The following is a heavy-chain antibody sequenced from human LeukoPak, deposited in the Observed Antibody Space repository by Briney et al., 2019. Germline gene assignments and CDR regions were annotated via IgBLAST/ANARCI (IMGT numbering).Heavy chain of an antibody. J-gene: IGHJ4*02. Sequence: ASVKVSCKASGYTFTTFDINWVRQATGQGLEWMGWMSPNSGNTDYAQKFQGRVTMTGNTSISTAYMELSSLSSKDTAVYYCARGVTAGVDYWGQGTLVTVSS. CDR1: GYTFTTFD. D-gene: IGHD6-13*01. CDR2: MSPNSGNT. V-gene: IGHV1-8*01. CDR3: ARGVTAGVDY.